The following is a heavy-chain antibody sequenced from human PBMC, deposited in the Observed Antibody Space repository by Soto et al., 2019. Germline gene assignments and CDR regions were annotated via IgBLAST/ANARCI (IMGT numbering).Heavy chain of an antibody. CDR2: INLSGST. CDR1: GGSFSGYY. Sequence: PSETLSLTCAVYGGSFSGYYWSWIRQPPGKGLEWIGEINLSGSTNYNPSLKSRVTISVDTSKNQFSLKLSSVTAADTAVYYCARGSAEEHKVYYDFWSGYYRSRDYYYMDVWGKGTTVTVSS. J-gene: IGHJ6*03. D-gene: IGHD3-3*01. CDR3: ARGSAEEHKVYYDFWSGYYRSRDYYYMDV. V-gene: IGHV4-34*01.